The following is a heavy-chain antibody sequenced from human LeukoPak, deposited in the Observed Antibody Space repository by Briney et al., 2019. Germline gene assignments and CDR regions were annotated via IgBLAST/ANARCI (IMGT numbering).Heavy chain of an antibody. CDR1: GDSVTNDDVF. J-gene: IGHJ4*02. CDR3: ARRLRYSQSYVAEY. D-gene: IGHD5-12*01. CDR2: IYHSAGS. Sequence: SETLSLTCTVSGDSVTNDDVFWGWTRQPPGEGLEYIGYIYHSAGSYYNPSLKSRLTMSIDTSRNQFSLKLTSVTAADTAVYHCARRLRYSQSYVAEYWGLGTLVTVSS. V-gene: IGHV4-30-4*01.